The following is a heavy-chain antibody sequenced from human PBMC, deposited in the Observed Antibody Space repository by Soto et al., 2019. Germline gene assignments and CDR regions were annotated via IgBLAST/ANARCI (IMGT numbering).Heavy chain of an antibody. V-gene: IGHV6-1*01. Sequence: PSQTLSLTCAISGDSVSSNSAAWNWIRQSPTRSLEWLGRTKYRSKWYNDYAVSEKSRITINPDTSKNQFSLQLNSVTPEDTAVYYCARDLSVAGTSSIDYWGQGTLVTVSS. D-gene: IGHD6-19*01. CDR2: TKYRSKWYN. CDR3: ARDLSVAGTSSIDY. J-gene: IGHJ4*02. CDR1: GDSVSSNSAA.